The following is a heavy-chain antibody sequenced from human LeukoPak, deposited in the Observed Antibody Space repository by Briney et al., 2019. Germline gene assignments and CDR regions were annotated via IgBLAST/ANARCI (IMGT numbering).Heavy chain of an antibody. CDR3: AKVLSKGIGSYYGSGSYSSPFDY. CDR2: ISYDRSDK. CDR1: GFTFASYA. J-gene: IGHJ4*02. V-gene: IGHV3-30*04. D-gene: IGHD3-10*01. Sequence: PGGSLRLSCAASGFTFASYAMHWVRQAPGKGLEWVAVISYDRSDKYYADSVKGRFTISRDNSKNTLYLQMNSLRAEDTAVYYCAKVLSKGIGSYYGSGSYSSPFDYWGQGTLVTVSS.